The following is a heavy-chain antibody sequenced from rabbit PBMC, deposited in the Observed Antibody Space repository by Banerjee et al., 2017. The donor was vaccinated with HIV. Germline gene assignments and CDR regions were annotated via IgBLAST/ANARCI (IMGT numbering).Heavy chain of an antibody. CDR1: GFSFSNKAV. Sequence: QQQLVESGGGLVKPGASLTLTCKASGFSFSNKAVMCWVRQAPGKGLEWIGYIVPIFGVTYYANWVNGRFTISSHNAQNTLYLQLNSLTAADTATYFCVREAGYGGYGDANLWGQGTLVTVS. J-gene: IGHJ4*01. CDR3: VREAGYGGYGDANL. V-gene: IGHV1S43*01. CDR2: IVPIFGVT. D-gene: IGHD6-1*01.